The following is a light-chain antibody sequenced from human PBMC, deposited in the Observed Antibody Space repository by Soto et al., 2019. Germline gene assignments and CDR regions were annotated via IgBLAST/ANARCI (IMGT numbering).Light chain of an antibody. CDR1: QGISSY. CDR2: SAS. V-gene: IGKV1-9*01. J-gene: IGKJ2*01. CDR3: QQFISFPRMYT. Sequence: DIQLTQSPSFLSASVGDRLTITCRASQGISSYSAWYQQKPGKAPKLLIYSASTLQNGVPSRFSGSGSGTEFTLTISSLQPEDFATYYCQQFISFPRMYTFGQGTKLEIK.